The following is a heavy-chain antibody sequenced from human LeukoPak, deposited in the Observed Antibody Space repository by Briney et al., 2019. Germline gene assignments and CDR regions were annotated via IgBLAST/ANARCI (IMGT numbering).Heavy chain of an antibody. CDR2: INHSGST. CDR1: GGSFSGYY. D-gene: IGHD2-8*01. CDR3: ARRDCTNGVCQAGGVDY. J-gene: IGHJ4*02. Sequence: SETLSLTCAVYGGSFSGYYWSWIRQPPGKGLEWIGEINHSGSTNYNPSLKSRVTISVDTSKNQFSLKLSSVTAADTAVYYCARRDCTNGVCQAGGVDYWGQGTLVTVSS. V-gene: IGHV4-34*01.